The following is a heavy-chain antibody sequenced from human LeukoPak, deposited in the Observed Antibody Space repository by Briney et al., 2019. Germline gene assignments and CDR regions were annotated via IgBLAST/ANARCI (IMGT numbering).Heavy chain of an antibody. J-gene: IGHJ4*02. CDR2: ISSSSIFI. D-gene: IGHD6-19*01. CDR3: ARGAATQWTQSPPEY. V-gene: IGHV3-21*01. Sequence: PGGSLRLSCAASGFTFSSYNMNWVRQAPGKGLEWVSSISSSSIFIYYADSVKGRFTISRDNAKNSLCLQMNSLRAEDTAVYYCARGAATQWTQSPPEYWGQGTLVTVSS. CDR1: GFTFSSYN.